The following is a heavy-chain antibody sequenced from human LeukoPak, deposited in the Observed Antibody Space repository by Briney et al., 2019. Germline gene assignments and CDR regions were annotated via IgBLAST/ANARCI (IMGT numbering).Heavy chain of an antibody. CDR3: ARQSTTVRGGFDY. Sequence: SETLSLTCTVSGGSISSYYWSWIRQPPGKGLEWIGYIYYSGSTNYNPSLKSRVTISVDTSKNQFSLKLSSVTAADTAVYYCARQSTTVRGGFDYWGQGTLVTVSS. CDR1: GGSISSYY. CDR2: IYYSGST. D-gene: IGHD3-10*01. V-gene: IGHV4-59*08. J-gene: IGHJ4*02.